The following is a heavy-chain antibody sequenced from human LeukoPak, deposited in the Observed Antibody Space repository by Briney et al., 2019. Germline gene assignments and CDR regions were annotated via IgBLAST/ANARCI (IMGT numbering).Heavy chain of an antibody. D-gene: IGHD3-10*01. V-gene: IGHV3-48*01. CDR1: GFTFSSYS. J-gene: IGHJ4*02. CDR3: ARDGSGRVPEMSAPDY. CDR2: IRSSSRTI. Sequence: GSLRLSCTASGFTFSSYSMNWVRQAPGKGLEWISYIRSSSRTIYYADSVKGRFTISRDNDKNSLYLQMNSLRAEDTAVYYCARDGSGRVPEMSAPDYWGQGILVTVSS.